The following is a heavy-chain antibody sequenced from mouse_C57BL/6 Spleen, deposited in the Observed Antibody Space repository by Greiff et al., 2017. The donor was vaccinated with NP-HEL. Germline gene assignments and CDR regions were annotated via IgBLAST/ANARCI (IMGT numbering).Heavy chain of an antibody. J-gene: IGHJ4*01. V-gene: IGHV1-69*01. D-gene: IGHD1-1*01. CDR1: GYTFTSYW. CDR3: ARRLRGSGMDY. CDR2: IDPSDSYT. Sequence: QVQLKQPGAELVMPGASVKLSCKASGYTFTSYWMHWVKQRPGQGLEWIGEIDPSDSYTNYNQKFKGKSTLTVDKSSSTAYMQLSSLTSEDSAVYYCARRLRGSGMDYWGQGTSVTVSS.